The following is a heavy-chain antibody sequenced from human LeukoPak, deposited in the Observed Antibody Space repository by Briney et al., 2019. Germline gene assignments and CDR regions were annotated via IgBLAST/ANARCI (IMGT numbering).Heavy chain of an antibody. D-gene: IGHD4/OR15-4a*01. V-gene: IGHV4-59*08. J-gene: IGHJ4*02. CDR2: ICYSGST. CDR1: GGSISSYY. CDR3: ARQNYGAAPLRY. Sequence: PSETLSLTCTVSGGSISSYYWSWIRQPPGKGLEWIGYICYSGSTYYNPSLKSRVTISVDTSKNQFSLKLSSVTAADTAVYYCARQNYGAAPLRYWGQGTLVTVSS.